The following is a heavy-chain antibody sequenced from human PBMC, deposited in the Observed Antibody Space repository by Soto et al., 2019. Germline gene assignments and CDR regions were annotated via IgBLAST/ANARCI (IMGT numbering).Heavy chain of an antibody. CDR1: GFTISSYA. Sequence: GGSLRLSCAASGFTISSYAMSWVRQAPGKGLEWVSTISGSGGTTYYADSVKGRFTISRDNSKNTLYLQMNSLRAEDTAVYYCAKGPLYGDYVSGWGQGTLVTVSS. V-gene: IGHV3-23*01. D-gene: IGHD4-17*01. J-gene: IGHJ4*02. CDR3: AKGPLYGDYVSG. CDR2: ISGSGGTT.